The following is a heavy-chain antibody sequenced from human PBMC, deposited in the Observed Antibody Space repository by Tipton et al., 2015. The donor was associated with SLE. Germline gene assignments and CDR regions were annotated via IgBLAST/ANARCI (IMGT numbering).Heavy chain of an antibody. CDR3: ARDRGPYTNWFDP. J-gene: IGHJ5*02. CDR1: GGSITSYY. CDR2: IFDGGNT. Sequence: TLSLTCTVSGGSITSYYWSWIRQPAGKGLEWIGNIFDGGNTNYSPSLKSRVTLSVDTSKNQFSLKLTSVTTADTALYYCARDRGPYTNWFDPWGQGTLVTVSS. V-gene: IGHV4-4*07. D-gene: IGHD2-8*01.